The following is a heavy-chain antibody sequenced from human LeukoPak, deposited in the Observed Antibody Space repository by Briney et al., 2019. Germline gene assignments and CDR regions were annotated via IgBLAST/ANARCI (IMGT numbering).Heavy chain of an antibody. Sequence: GGSLRLSCAASGFTFSSYWMHWVRQAPGKGLMWVSRINSDGSSTSYADSVKGRFTISRDNAKNTLYLQMNSLRGEDTAVYYCAREVSQLVRDLDYWGQGTLVTVSS. CDR3: AREVSQLVRDLDY. J-gene: IGHJ4*02. CDR2: INSDGSST. V-gene: IGHV3-74*01. D-gene: IGHD6-6*01. CDR1: GFTFSSYW.